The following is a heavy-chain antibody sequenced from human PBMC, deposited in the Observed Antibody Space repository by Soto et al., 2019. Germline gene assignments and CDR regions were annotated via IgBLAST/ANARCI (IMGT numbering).Heavy chain of an antibody. D-gene: IGHD3-9*01. CDR1: GFTFSSYA. CDR2: ISASGDTS. J-gene: IGHJ3*01. Sequence: GGSLRLSCAASGFTFSSYAIAWVRLAQGQGLEWVSGISASGDTSYYADSVKGRFSISRDNSRNTLSLQMNSLRAEDTAVYYCAKHSRTYDFQTGAIQGAFDVWGQGTMVTVSS. V-gene: IGHV3-23*01. CDR3: AKHSRTYDFQTGAIQGAFDV.